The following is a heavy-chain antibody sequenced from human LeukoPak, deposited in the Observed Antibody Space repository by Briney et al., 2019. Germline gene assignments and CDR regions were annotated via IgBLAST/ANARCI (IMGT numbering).Heavy chain of an antibody. V-gene: IGHV1-18*01. J-gene: IGHJ3*02. D-gene: IGHD4-23*01. Sequence: ASVKVSCKASGYTFTSYGISWVRQAPGQGLEWMGWISAYNANTNYAQKLQDRVTMTTDTSTSTAYMELRSLRSDDTAVYYCARGYDYGGRVRAFDIWGQGTMVTVSS. CDR1: GYTFTSYG. CDR3: ARGYDYGGRVRAFDI. CDR2: ISAYNANT.